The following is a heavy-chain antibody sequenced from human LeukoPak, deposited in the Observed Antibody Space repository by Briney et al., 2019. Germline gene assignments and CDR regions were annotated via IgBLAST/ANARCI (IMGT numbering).Heavy chain of an antibody. CDR2: INHSGST. CDR3: ARDPRPTMVRGVIITRDLPHNWFDP. D-gene: IGHD3-10*01. V-gene: IGHV4-34*01. J-gene: IGHJ5*02. Sequence: PSETLSLTCAVYGGSFSGYYWSWIRQPPGKGLEWIGEINHSGSTNYNPSLKSRVTISVDTSKNQFSLKLSSVTAADTAVYYCARDPRPTMVRGVIITRDLPHNWFDPWGQGTLVTVSS. CDR1: GGSFSGYY.